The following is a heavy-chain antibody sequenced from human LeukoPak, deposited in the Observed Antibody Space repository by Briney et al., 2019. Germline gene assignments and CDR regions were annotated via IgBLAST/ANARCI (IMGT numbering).Heavy chain of an antibody. CDR2: IYYSGST. CDR1: GGSISSYY. D-gene: IGHD3-22*01. Sequence: PPETLSLTCTVSGGSISSYYWSWIRQPPGKGLEWMGYIYYSGSTNHNPSLKSRVTISVDTSKNQFSLKLSSVTAADTAVYYCARGGPSYYDSCGYYDYWGQGTLVTVSS. V-gene: IGHV4-59*01. CDR3: ARGGPSYYDSCGYYDY. J-gene: IGHJ4*02.